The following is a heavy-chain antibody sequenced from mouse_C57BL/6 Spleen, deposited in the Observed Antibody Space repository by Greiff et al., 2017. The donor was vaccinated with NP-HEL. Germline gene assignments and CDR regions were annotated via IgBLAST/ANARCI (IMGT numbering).Heavy chain of an antibody. D-gene: IGHD1-1*01. CDR3: ARGITTVVATPPIAY. V-gene: IGHV1-64*01. CDR2: IHPNSGST. J-gene: IGHJ3*01. CDR1: GYTFTSYW. Sequence: QVQLQQPGAELVKPGASVKLSCKASGYTFTSYWMHWVKQRPGQGLEWIGMIHPNSGSTNYNEKFKSKATLTVDKSSSTAYMQLSSLTSEDSAVYYCARGITTVVATPPIAYWGQGTLVTVSA.